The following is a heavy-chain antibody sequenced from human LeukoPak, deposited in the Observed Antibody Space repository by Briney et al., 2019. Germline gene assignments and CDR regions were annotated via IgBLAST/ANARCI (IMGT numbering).Heavy chain of an antibody. CDR3: ARDGFAYSSSWTPNAFDI. J-gene: IGHJ3*02. D-gene: IGHD6-13*01. V-gene: IGHV4-39*07. Sequence: SETLSLTCIVSGGSISSSNYYWGWIRQSPGKGLEWIGSIYSRGSTYYNPSLKSRVIVSSDMSKNQFSLMLNSVTAADTAVYYCARDGFAYSSSWTPNAFDIWGQGAMVTVSS. CDR1: GGSISSSNYY. CDR2: IYSRGST.